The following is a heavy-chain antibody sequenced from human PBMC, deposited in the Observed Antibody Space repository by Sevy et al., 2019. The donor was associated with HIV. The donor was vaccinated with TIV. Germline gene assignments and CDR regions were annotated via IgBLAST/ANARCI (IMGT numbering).Heavy chain of an antibody. V-gene: IGHV4-61*01. D-gene: IGHD4-4*01. CDR3: ARGRGTIVTTTLNYYYAMDV. Sequence: SETLSLTCTVSGGSVRSDNYYWSWIRQPPGKGLEWIVYVYYGGSTNYSPSVKSRVTISIDTSKNQFSLKLSSVTAADTAEYYCARGRGTIVTTTLNYYYAMDVWGQGTTVTVSS. CDR2: VYYGGST. CDR1: GGSVRSDNYY. J-gene: IGHJ6*02.